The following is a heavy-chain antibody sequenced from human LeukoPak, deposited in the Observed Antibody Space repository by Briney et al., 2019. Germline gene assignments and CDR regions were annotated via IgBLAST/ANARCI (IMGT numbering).Heavy chain of an antibody. CDR2: IYSGGST. J-gene: IGHJ4*02. CDR1: GFTVSSNY. Sequence: GGSLRLSCAASGFTVSSNYMSWVRQAPGKGLEWVSVIYSGGSTYYADSVEGRFTISRDNSKNTLYLQMNSLRAEDTAVYYCANDLGWIQLNLGRGQGTLVTVSS. D-gene: IGHD5-18*01. CDR3: ANDLGWIQLNLG. V-gene: IGHV3-53*01.